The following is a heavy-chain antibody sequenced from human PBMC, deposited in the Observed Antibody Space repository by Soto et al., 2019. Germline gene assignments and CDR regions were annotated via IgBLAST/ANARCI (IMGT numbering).Heavy chain of an antibody. Sequence: QVQLQESGPGLVKPSQTLSLTCTVSGGSISSGGYYWTCNRQHPGMGLERIGYIFYSGSTSFNPSIQSRVTISVDTSKNQFSLKLSSVTAADTAMYYCARVPDYWGQGTLVTVSS. J-gene: IGHJ4*02. V-gene: IGHV4-31*03. CDR1: GGSISSGGYY. CDR2: IFYSGST. CDR3: ARVPDY.